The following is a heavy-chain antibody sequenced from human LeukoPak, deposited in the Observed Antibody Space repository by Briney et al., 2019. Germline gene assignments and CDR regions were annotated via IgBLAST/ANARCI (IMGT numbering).Heavy chain of an antibody. D-gene: IGHD5-24*01. J-gene: IGHJ4*02. CDR1: GYTFTSYG. Sequence: GASVKVSCKASGYTFTSYGISWVRQAPGQGLEWMGGIIPIFGTANYAQKFQGRVTITTDEYTSTAFMELSSLRSEDTAIYYCARHKRGDGYNWVDYWGQGTLVTVSS. CDR2: IIPIFGTA. CDR3: ARHKRGDGYNWVDY. V-gene: IGHV1-69*05.